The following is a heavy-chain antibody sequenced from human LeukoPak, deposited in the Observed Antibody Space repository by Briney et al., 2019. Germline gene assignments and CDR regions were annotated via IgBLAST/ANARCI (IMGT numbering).Heavy chain of an antibody. V-gene: IGHV1-2*02. CDR2: INPNSGGT. D-gene: IGHD5-24*01. J-gene: IGHJ5*02. Sequence: ASVKVSCKASGYTFTGYYMHWVRQAPGQGLEWMGWINPNSGGTNYAQKFQGRVTMTRDTSISAAYMELSRLGSDDTAVYYCARDEMATISIQGWFDPWGQGTLVTVSS. CDR1: GYTFTGYY. CDR3: ARDEMATISIQGWFDP.